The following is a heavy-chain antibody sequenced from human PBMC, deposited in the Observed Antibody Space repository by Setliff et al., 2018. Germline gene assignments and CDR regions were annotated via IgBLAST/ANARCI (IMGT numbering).Heavy chain of an antibody. CDR1: GGTFTNYA. D-gene: IGHD2-15*01. Sequence: SVKVSCKASGGTFTNYAINWVRQAPGQGLEWMGGINPIFGTADYTQNFQGRVTITTDESTSTAYMELSSLRSEDTAIYYCAAERGLVVSATDYYYYMDVWGKGTTVTVSS. CDR3: AAERGLVVSATDYYYYMDV. V-gene: IGHV1-69*05. CDR2: INPIFGTA. J-gene: IGHJ6*03.